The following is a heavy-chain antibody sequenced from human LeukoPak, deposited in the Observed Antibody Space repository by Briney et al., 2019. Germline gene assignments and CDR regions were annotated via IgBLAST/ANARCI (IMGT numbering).Heavy chain of an antibody. CDR3: AKEAVEYFDY. CDR1: GFTVSSNY. CDR2: IYAGGNT. Sequence: PGGSLRLSCAVSGFTVSSNYMSWVRQAPGKGLEWVSIIYAGGNTYFTDAVKGRFIISRDNSKNTVYLQMNSLRAEDTAVYYCAKEAVEYFDYWGQGNLVTVSS. V-gene: IGHV3-66*01. J-gene: IGHJ4*02.